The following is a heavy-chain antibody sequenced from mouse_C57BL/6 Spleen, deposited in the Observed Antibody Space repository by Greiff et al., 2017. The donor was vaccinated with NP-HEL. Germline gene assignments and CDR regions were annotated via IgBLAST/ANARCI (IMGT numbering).Heavy chain of an antibody. CDR3: ALYYDYDLFDY. CDR1: GYTFTSYW. J-gene: IGHJ2*01. V-gene: IGHV1-64*01. CDR2: IHPNSGST. D-gene: IGHD2-4*01. Sequence: QVQLQQPGAELVKPGASVKLSCKASGYTFTSYWMHWVKQRPGQGLEWIGMIHPNSGSTNYNEKFKSKATLTVDKSSSTAYMQLSSLTSEDSAVYYCALYYDYDLFDYWGQGTTLTVSS.